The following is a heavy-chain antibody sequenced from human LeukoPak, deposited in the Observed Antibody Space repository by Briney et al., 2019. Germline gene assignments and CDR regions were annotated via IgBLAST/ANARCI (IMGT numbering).Heavy chain of an antibody. J-gene: IGHJ3*02. CDR3: ARDRVYASGSRDAFGI. CDR1: GFTFSSYA. Sequence: GGSLRLSCAASGFTFSSYAMSWVRQAPGTGLGWVSGISGSGTSTNHADSVKGRFTISRDNSKNTLYLQMNSLRAEDTAVYYCARDRVYASGSRDAFGIWGQGTMVAVSS. CDR2: ISGSGTST. D-gene: IGHD3-10*01. V-gene: IGHV3-23*01.